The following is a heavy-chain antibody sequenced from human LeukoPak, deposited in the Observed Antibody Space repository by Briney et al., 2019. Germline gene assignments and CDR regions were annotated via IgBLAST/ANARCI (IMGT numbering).Heavy chain of an antibody. J-gene: IGHJ5*02. D-gene: IGHD6-19*01. CDR1: GGSFSGYY. CDR2: IYYSGSS. V-gene: IGHV4-34*01. Sequence: SSETLSLTCAVYGGSFSGYYWSWIRQPPGKGLEWIGSIYYSGSSYYNPSLKSRVTISVDTSNNQFSLKLSSVTAADTAVYYCARGSEQWLPLNWFDPWGQGTLVTVSS. CDR3: ARGSEQWLPLNWFDP.